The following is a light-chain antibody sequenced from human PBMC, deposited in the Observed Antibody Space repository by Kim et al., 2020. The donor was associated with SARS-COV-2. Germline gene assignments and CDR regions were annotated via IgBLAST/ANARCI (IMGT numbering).Light chain of an antibody. CDR3: QQRSSWPLT. J-gene: IGKJ4*01. Sequence: LSPGERATSSCGASQGSSSYLAWYQQKPGQAPRLLIYDASDGAAGIPARFSGSGSGTDFTLTISSLEPEDFAVYYCQQRSSWPLTFGGGTKVDIK. CDR2: DAS. CDR1: QGSSSY. V-gene: IGKV3-11*01.